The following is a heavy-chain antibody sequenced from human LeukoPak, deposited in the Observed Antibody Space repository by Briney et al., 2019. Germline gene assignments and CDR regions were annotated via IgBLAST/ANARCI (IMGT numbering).Heavy chain of an antibody. Sequence: GRSLRLSCTASGFTFGDYAMSWVRQAPGKGLEWVGSIRSKAYGGTTEYAASVKGRFTISRDDSKSIAYLQMNSLMTEDTAVYYCGAGLYYFDFGGQGTLVTVSS. J-gene: IGHJ4*02. CDR2: IRSKAYGGTT. V-gene: IGHV3-49*04. CDR1: GFTFGDYA. D-gene: IGHD6-19*01. CDR3: GAGLYYFDF.